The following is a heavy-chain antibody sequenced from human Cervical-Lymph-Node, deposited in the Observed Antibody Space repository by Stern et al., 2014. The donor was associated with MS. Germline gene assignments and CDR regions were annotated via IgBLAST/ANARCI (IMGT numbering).Heavy chain of an antibody. CDR1: GDSISSYTHY. Sequence: QVQLQESGPGLVKPSETLSLTCAVSGDSISSYTHYWAWIRQPPGKGLEWIGSVYYSGAPYYTPSLKSPVPISVDTSKNHFALGLNSVPAADTAVYYCAKHACTGAACPFDLWGQGTLVTVSS. CDR2: VYYSGAP. CDR3: AKHACTGAACPFDL. V-gene: IGHV4-39*01. D-gene: IGHD2-8*02. J-gene: IGHJ4*02.